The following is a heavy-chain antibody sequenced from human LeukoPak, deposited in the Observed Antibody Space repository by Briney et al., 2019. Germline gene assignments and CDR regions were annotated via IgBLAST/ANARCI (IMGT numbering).Heavy chain of an antibody. D-gene: IGHD6-19*01. J-gene: IGHJ4*02. Sequence: SGTLSLTCAVSGGSISSSNWWSWVRQPPGMGLKWIGEIYHSGSTNYNPSLKSRVTISVDKSKNQFSLKLSSVTAADTAVYYCAIIAVAGTGEVFDYWGQGTLVTVSS. CDR3: AIIAVAGTGEVFDY. CDR1: GGSISSSNW. CDR2: IYHSGST. V-gene: IGHV4-4*02.